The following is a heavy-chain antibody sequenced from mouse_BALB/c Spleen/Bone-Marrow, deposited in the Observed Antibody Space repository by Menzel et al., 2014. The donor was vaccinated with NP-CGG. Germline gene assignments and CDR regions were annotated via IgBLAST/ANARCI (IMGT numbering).Heavy chain of an antibody. CDR2: IYPGEGDT. J-gene: IGHJ2*01. Sequence: QVQLQQSGAELARPGASVKLSRKTSGYTYTTYWMQWVKQRPGQGLEWIGAIYPGEGDTRYTQKFKGKATLTADKSSSTAYMQLSNLTSEDSAVYYCSREPSNWGYYWGQGTTLTVSS. CDR1: GYTYTTYW. V-gene: IGHV1-87*01. CDR3: SREPSNWGYY.